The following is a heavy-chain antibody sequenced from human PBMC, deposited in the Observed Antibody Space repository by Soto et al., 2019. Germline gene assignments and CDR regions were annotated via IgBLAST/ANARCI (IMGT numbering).Heavy chain of an antibody. CDR2: ISAYNGNT. V-gene: IGHV1-18*01. J-gene: IGHJ5*02. CDR3: ARSQGGDCLEGP. Sequence: ASVKVSCKASGYTFTSYGISWVRQAPGQGLEWMGWISAYNGNTNYAQKLQGRVTMTTDTSTSTVYMELSSLRSEDTAVYYCARSQGGDCLEGPWGQGTLVTVSS. CDR1: GYTFTSYG. D-gene: IGHD2-21*02.